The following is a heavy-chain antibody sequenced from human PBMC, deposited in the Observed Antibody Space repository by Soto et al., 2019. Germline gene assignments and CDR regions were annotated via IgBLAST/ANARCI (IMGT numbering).Heavy chain of an antibody. D-gene: IGHD3-10*01. Sequence: QVQLVESGGGVVQPGRSLRLSCAASGFTFSAYAMHWVRQAPGKGLEWVAVISFDGRKTYYADSMKGRFTISRDNSKDTLYLQMNSLRAEDTAVYHCANLGSDTGNLYYFDYWGHGTQVTVSS. J-gene: IGHJ4*01. CDR3: ANLGSDTGNLYYFDY. V-gene: IGHV3-30*04. CDR1: GFTFSAYA. CDR2: ISFDGRKT.